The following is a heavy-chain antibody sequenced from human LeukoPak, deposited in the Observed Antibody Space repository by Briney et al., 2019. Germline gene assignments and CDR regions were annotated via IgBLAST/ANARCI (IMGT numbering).Heavy chain of an antibody. Sequence: ASVKVSCKASGGTFSSNAISWVRQAPGQGLEWMGRIIPILGIANYAQKFQGRVTITADKSTSTAYMELGSLRSEDTAVYYCARGDYGSGTLLGVDYWGQGTLVTVSS. CDR3: ARGDYGSGTLLGVDY. CDR1: GGTFSSNA. D-gene: IGHD3-10*01. J-gene: IGHJ4*02. V-gene: IGHV1-69*04. CDR2: IIPILGIA.